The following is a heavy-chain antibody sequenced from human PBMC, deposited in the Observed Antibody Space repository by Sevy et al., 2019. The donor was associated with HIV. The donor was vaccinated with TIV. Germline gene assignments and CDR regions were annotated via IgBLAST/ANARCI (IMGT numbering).Heavy chain of an antibody. J-gene: IGHJ5*02. CDR3: ARAPPVRSGDDSLNWFDP. D-gene: IGHD5-12*01. V-gene: IGHV4-59*01. CDR2: IYYTGST. CDR1: GGSISTYY. Sequence: SETLSLTCTVSGGSISTYYWSWIRQPPGKGLEYVGYIYYTGSTNYNPSLKIRVTILVDTSKNQFSLNLRSVTAVDTAVYYCARAPPVRSGDDSLNWFDPWGQGTLVTVSS.